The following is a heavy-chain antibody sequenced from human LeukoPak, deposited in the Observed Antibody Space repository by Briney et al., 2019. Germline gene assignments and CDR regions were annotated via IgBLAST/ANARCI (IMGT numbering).Heavy chain of an antibody. D-gene: IGHD3-3*01. CDR3: ARQGASTYYDFWSGYEMDY. J-gene: IGHJ4*02. CDR2: ISGSGGST. CDR1: GFTFSSYA. Sequence: GGSLRLSCAASGFTFSSYAMSWVRQAPGKGLEWVSAISGSGGSTYYADSVKGRFTISRDNAKNSLYLQMNSLRAEDTAVYYCARQGASTYYDFWSGYEMDYWGQGTLVTVSS. V-gene: IGHV3-23*01.